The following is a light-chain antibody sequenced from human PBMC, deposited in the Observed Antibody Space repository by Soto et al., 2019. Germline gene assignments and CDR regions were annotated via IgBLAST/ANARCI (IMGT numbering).Light chain of an antibody. Sequence: DIQLTQSPSLLSASIGDRFTITCRASHDISTFLAWYQQKPGKAPKLLIYDASSLESGVPSRFSGSGSGTEFTLTISSLQPDDFATYYCKQYNSYPVTFGQGTKLDIK. CDR2: DAS. V-gene: IGKV1-5*01. J-gene: IGKJ1*01. CDR1: HDISTF. CDR3: KQYNSYPVT.